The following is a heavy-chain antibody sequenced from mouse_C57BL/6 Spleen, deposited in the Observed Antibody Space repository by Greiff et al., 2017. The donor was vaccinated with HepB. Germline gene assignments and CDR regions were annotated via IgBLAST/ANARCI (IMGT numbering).Heavy chain of an antibody. J-gene: IGHJ2*01. CDR3: ARHRGNYFDY. CDR2: ISSGGSYT. CDR1: GFTFSSYG. V-gene: IGHV5-6*01. Sequence: EVQRVESGGDLVKPGGSLKLSCAASGFTFSSYGMSWVRQTPDKRLEWVATISSGGSYTYYPDSVKGRFTISRDNAKNTLYLQMSSLKSEDTAMYYCARHRGNYFDYWGQGTTLTVSS. D-gene: IGHD3-3*01.